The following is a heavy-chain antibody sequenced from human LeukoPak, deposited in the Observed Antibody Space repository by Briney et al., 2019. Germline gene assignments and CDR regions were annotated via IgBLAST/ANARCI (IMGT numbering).Heavy chain of an antibody. CDR1: GGSFSDYY. CDR2: INHSGNT. CDR3: ARGFLLVHQDIDS. J-gene: IGHJ4*02. D-gene: IGHD2-2*01. V-gene: IGHV4-34*01. Sequence: SETLSLTCAVYGGSFSDYYWNWIRQPPGKGLEWIGEINHSGNTSYNPSLKSRVTISVDASKNQFSLKLRSVTAADTAVYYCARGFLLVHQDIDSWGQGTLVTVSS.